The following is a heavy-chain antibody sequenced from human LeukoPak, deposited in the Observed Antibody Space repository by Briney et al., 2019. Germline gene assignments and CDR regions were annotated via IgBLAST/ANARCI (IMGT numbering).Heavy chain of an antibody. V-gene: IGHV3-33*01. J-gene: IGHJ5*02. CDR2: IWYDGSNK. Sequence: GGSLRLSCAASGFTFSSYGMHWVRQAPGKGLEWVAVIWYDGSNKYYADSVKGRFTISRDNSKNTLYLQMNSLRAEDTAVYYCARERPGIAGQGGWFDPWGQGTLVTVSS. CDR3: ARERPGIAGQGGWFDP. D-gene: IGHD6-13*01. CDR1: GFTFSSYG.